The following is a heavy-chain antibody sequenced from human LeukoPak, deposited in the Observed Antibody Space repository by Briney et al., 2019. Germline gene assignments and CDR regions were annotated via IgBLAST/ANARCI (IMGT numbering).Heavy chain of an antibody. J-gene: IGHJ4*02. V-gene: IGHV4-59*01. D-gene: IGHD2-8*01. CDR1: GGSISSYY. Sequence: SETLSLTCTVSGGSISSYYWSWIRQPPGKGLEWIAYMQYTGSTSYNPSLKSRVTISLDSSNSQLSLKLKSVTAADTAVYLCARVRRFNGPYNVYFDYWGQGTLVTVSS. CDR3: ARVRRFNGPYNVYFDY. CDR2: MQYTGST.